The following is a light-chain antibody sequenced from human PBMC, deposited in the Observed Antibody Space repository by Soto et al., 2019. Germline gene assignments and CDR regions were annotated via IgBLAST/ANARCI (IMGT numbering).Light chain of an antibody. V-gene: IGLV2-14*01. CDR3: SSYISSSTLV. J-gene: IGLJ3*02. Sequence: QSVLTEPASVSGSPGQSITISCTGTSSDVGGYNYVSWYQQHPGKAPKVMIYEVSNQTSGVSNRFSGSKSGNTASLTISGLQAEDEADYYCSSYISSSTLVFGGGTKLTVL. CDR2: EVS. CDR1: SSDVGGYNY.